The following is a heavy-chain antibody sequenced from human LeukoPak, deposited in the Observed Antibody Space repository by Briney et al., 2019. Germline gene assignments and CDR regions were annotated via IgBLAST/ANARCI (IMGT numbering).Heavy chain of an antibody. D-gene: IGHD3-3*01. CDR1: GGSISSSSYY. Sequence: PSETLSLTCTVSGGSISSSSYYWGWIRQPPGKGLEWIGSIYYSGSTYYNPSLKSRVTISVDTSKNQFSLKLSSVTAADTAVYYCARATTEWSYWGQGTLVTVSS. CDR3: ARATTEWSY. J-gene: IGHJ4*02. V-gene: IGHV4-39*07. CDR2: IYYSGST.